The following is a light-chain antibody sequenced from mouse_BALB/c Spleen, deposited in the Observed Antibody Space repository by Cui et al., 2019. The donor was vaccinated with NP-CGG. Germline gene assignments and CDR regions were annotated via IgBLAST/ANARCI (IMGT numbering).Light chain of an antibody. CDR2: GTN. CDR3: ALWYSNHWV. Sequence: QAVVHQESAITTSPGETVTLTCRSSTGAVTTSNYANWVQEKPDHLFTGLIGGTNNRVPGVPARFSGSLIGDKAALTITGAQTEDEALYFCALWYSNHWVFGGGTKLTVL. CDR1: TGAVTTSNY. V-gene: IGLV1*01. J-gene: IGLJ1*01.